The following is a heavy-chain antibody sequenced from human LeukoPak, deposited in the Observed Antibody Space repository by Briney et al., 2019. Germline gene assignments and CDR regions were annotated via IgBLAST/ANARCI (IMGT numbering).Heavy chain of an antibody. CDR1: GFTFSSYA. J-gene: IGHJ4*02. CDR3: AKGTRDAGYYFDY. CDR2: IRVGGET. D-gene: IGHD1-7*01. Sequence: GGSLKLSCAASGFTFSSYAMSWVRQAPGKGLEWVSAIRVGGETHYADSVKGRFTISRDNSENTLYLQMSGLRAEDTAVYYCAKGTRDAGYYFDYWGQGTLVTVSS. V-gene: IGHV3-23*01.